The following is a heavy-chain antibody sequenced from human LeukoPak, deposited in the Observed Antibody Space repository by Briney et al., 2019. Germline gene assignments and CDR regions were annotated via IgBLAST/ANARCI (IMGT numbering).Heavy chain of an antibody. CDR3: AKDLRYCSSTSCFTGSDY. CDR1: GFTFSDYY. J-gene: IGHJ4*02. V-gene: IGHV3-11*01. Sequence: PGGSLRLSYAASGFTFSDYYMSWIRQAPGKGLEWVSYISSSGITIYYADSVKGRFTISRDNAKNSLYLQMNSLRAEDTAVYYCAKDLRYCSSTSCFTGSDYWGQGTLVTVSS. D-gene: IGHD2-2*01. CDR2: ISSSGITI.